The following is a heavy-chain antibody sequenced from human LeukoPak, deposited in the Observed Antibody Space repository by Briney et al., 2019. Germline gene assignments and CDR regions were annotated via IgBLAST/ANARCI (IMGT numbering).Heavy chain of an antibody. D-gene: IGHD2-15*01. CDR2: IYHSGST. Sequence: SETLSLTCAVSGGSISSGGYSWSWIRQPPGKGLEWIGYIYHSGSTYYNPSLKSRVTISVDRSKDQFSLKLSSVTAADTAVYYCARGLLGYCSGGSCYSNWFDPWGQGTLVTVSS. V-gene: IGHV4-30-2*01. CDR1: GGSISSGGYS. J-gene: IGHJ5*02. CDR3: ARGLLGYCSGGSCYSNWFDP.